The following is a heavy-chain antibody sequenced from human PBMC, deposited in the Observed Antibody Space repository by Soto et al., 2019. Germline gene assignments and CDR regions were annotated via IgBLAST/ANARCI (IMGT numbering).Heavy chain of an antibody. V-gene: IGHV1-69*01. CDR1: GGTFSTYA. D-gene: IGHD2-15*01. CDR2: VIPIFGTP. Sequence: QVQLVQSGAEVKKPGSSVKVSCKAPGGTFSTYAISWVRQAPGQGLEWMGGVIPIFGTPKYAQKFQGRVTITTTESTNTGYLELRSLRSEDTAVYYCARSQGGSSSLDIYYYYYYGMDVWGQGTTVTVSS. CDR3: ARSQGGSSSLDIYYYYYYGMDV. J-gene: IGHJ6*02.